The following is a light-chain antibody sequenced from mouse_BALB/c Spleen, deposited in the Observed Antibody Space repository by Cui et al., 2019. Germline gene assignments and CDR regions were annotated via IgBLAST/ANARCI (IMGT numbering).Light chain of an antibody. CDR2: AAT. V-gene: IGKV12-46*01. CDR3: QHFWSTPYT. CDR1: ENIYSN. J-gene: IGKJ2*01. Sequence: DLQLTPSPASLSVSVGETVTITCRASENIYSNLAWYQQKQGKSPQLLVYAATNLADGVPSRFSGSGSGTQYSLKINSLQSEDFGSYYCQHFWSTPYTFGGGTKLEIK.